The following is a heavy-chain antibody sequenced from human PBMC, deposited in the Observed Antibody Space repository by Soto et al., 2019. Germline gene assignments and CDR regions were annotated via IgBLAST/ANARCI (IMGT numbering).Heavy chain of an antibody. CDR3: ARSPSLLAMILLRCAFDI. J-gene: IGHJ3*02. V-gene: IGHV1-69*13. Sequence: SVKVSCKASGGTFSSYAISWVRQAPGQGLEWMGGIIPIFGTANYAQKFQGRVTITADESTSTAYMELSSLRSEDTAVYYCARSPSLLAMILLRCAFDIWCDGTMVIGS. D-gene: IGHD3-22*01. CDR2: IIPIFGTA. CDR1: GGTFSSYA.